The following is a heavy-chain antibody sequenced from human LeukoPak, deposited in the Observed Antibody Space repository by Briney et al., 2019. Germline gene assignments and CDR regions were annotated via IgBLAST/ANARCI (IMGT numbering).Heavy chain of an antibody. Sequence: ASVKVSCKASGGTFSSFAISWVRQAPGQGLEWMGGIIPIFGTANYAQKFQGRVTITADESTSTAYMELSSLRSEDTAMYYCARLEGYCSSTSCYKYYYYYYMDVWGKGTTVTVSS. CDR2: IIPIFGTA. J-gene: IGHJ6*03. D-gene: IGHD2-2*02. V-gene: IGHV1-69*01. CDR1: GGTFSSFA. CDR3: ARLEGYCSSTSCYKYYYYYYMDV.